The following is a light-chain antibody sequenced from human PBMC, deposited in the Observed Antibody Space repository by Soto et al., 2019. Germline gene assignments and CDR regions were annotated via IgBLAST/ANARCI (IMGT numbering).Light chain of an antibody. CDR2: GAS. V-gene: IGKV3-20*01. CDR3: QQYGTSTAT. J-gene: IGKJ1*01. Sequence: EIVLTQSPGTLSLSPGERATLSCRASQSVYSSYLAWYQQKPGQAPRLLIYGASTRATGIPGRFSGSGSGTDFTLTISRLEPEDIAVYYCQQYGTSTATFGQGTKVEIK. CDR1: QSVYSSY.